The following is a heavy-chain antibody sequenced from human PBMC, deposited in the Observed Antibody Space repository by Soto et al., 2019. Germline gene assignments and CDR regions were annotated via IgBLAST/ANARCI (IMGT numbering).Heavy chain of an antibody. J-gene: IGHJ4*02. CDR1: GGSISSGGYY. D-gene: IGHD3-10*01. CDR3: ARGYYKGPIDY. Sequence: SETLSLTCTVSGGSISSGGYYWSWIRQHLGKGLEWIGYIYYSGSTYYNPSLKSRVTISVDTSKNQFSLKLSSVTAADTAVYYCARGYYKGPIDYWGQGTLVTVSS. CDR2: IYYSGST. V-gene: IGHV4-31*03.